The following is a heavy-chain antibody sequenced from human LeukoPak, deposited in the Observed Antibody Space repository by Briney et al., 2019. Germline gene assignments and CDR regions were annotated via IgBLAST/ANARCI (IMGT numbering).Heavy chain of an antibody. V-gene: IGHV3-23*01. D-gene: IGHD2-15*01. J-gene: IGHJ4*02. CDR2: ISGNAGST. CDR3: AKTHCSGGSCYPMGVDY. CDR1: RFSFSSYA. Sequence: GGSLRLSCAASRFSFSSYAMSWVRQAPGKGLEWASGISGNAGSTYYADSVKGRFTISRDNSKNTLYLQMNSLRAEDTAVYYCAKTHCSGGSCYPMGVDYWGQGTLVTVSS.